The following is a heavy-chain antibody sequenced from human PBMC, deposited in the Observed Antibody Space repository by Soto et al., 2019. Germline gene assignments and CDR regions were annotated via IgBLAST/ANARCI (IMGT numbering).Heavy chain of an antibody. CDR2: IYYSGST. CDR3: ARSGQSYWYFDL. J-gene: IGHJ2*01. CDR1: GGSISSYY. V-gene: IGHV4-59*01. Sequence: QVQLQESGPGLVKPSETLSLTCTVSGGSISSYYWCWIRQSPGKGLEWIGYIYYSGSTNYNPSLKSRVTISVDTSKHQFSLRVRAVTAADTAVYYCARSGQSYWYFDLWGRGTLVTVSS. D-gene: IGHD3-10*01.